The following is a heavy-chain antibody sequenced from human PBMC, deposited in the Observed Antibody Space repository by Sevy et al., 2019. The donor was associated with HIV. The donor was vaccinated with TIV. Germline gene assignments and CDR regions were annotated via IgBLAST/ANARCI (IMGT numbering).Heavy chain of an antibody. D-gene: IGHD5-12*01. V-gene: IGHV3-74*03. CDR3: VRDIDYKFDV. Sequence: GGSLRLSCAGSGFTFRTYCMHWVRQTPGKGLVWVSRVNGDGYTTTYADSVKGRFTISRDNTKNTLYLQMNSLRVEDTAVYYCVRDIDYKFDVWGQGTPVTVSS. J-gene: IGHJ6*02. CDR2: VNGDGYTT. CDR1: GFTFRTYC.